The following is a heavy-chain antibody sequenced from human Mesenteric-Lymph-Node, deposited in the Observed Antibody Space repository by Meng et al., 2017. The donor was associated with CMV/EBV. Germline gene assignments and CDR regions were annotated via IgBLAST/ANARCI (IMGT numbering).Heavy chain of an antibody. CDR3: AKDLWWTATGLFEF. V-gene: IGHV3-23*01. J-gene: IGHJ4*02. CDR1: GFTFSNYA. Sequence: ASGFTFSNYAMSWVRQAPGKGLEWVSSIRGDGDTTHYADSVKGRFTISRDNSRNTLYLQTNRLRAEDTAVYYCAKDLWWTATGLFEFWGQGTLVTVSS. CDR2: IRGDGDTT. D-gene: IGHD4/OR15-4a*01.